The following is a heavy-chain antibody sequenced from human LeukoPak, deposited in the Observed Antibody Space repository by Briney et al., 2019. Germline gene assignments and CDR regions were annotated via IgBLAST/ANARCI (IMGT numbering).Heavy chain of an antibody. V-gene: IGHV3-23*01. CDR1: GFTFSSYA. CDR2: ISGSGGST. Sequence: GGSLRLSCAASGFTFSSYAMSWVRQAPGKGQEWVSAISGSGGSTYYADSVKGRFTISRDNSKNTLYLQMNSLRAEDTAVYYCAKARRELLLGYWGQGTLVTVSS. D-gene: IGHD1-26*01. CDR3: AKARRELLLGY. J-gene: IGHJ4*02.